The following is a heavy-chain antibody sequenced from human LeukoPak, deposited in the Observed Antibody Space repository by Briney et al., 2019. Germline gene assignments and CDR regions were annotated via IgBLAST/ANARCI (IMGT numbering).Heavy chain of an antibody. Sequence: PGGSLRLSCEGSGFSFSYYWMSWVRQAPGKGLEWVANIKPDGSEKNYVDSVKGRFTISRDNAKNSVYLQVSSLRAEDTAVYYCARPGTLGIVADGFDIWGQGTMVTVSS. V-gene: IGHV3-7*01. CDR1: GFSFSYYW. CDR2: IKPDGSEK. CDR3: ARPGTLGIVADGFDI. J-gene: IGHJ3*02. D-gene: IGHD2/OR15-2a*01.